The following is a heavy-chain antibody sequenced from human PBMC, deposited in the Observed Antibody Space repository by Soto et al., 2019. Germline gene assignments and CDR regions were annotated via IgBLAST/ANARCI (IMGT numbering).Heavy chain of an antibody. Sequence: QVQLVQSGAEVKQPGASVKVSFRTSGYTFTNYDISWVRQATGQGLEWMGWMNPDSANTGYAQKFQGRVNRTRQTSISTDYMELNSLTSEDTAIYYCARAIRDQLLSDYWGQGSLVIVSS. CDR3: ARAIRDQLLSDY. CDR2: MNPDSANT. CDR1: GYTFTNYD. V-gene: IGHV1-8*01. J-gene: IGHJ4*02. D-gene: IGHD1-26*01.